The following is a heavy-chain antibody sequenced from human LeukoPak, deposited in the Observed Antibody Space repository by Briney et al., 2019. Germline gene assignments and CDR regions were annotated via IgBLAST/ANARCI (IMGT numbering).Heavy chain of an antibody. J-gene: IGHJ4*02. CDR1: GFTFSSYG. CDR2: ICSGSSTI. CDR3: VRDGGYCSGGSCPGFDC. V-gene: IGHV3-48*02. D-gene: IGHD2-15*01. Sequence: GGSLRLSCAASGFTFSSYGMHWVRPAPGKGLEWGSYICSGSSTIYYVGSVKGRFTISRDNTKDSLYLQMNSLRDEDTAVYYCVRDGGYCSGGSCPGFDCWGQGTLVTVSS.